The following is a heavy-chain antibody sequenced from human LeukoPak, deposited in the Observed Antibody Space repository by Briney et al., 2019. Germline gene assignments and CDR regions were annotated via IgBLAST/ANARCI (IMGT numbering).Heavy chain of an antibody. CDR1: GGSISSYY. D-gene: IGHD3-3*01. CDR2: IYYSGST. CDR3: ARGRSGITIFGVVGWNYYMDV. Sequence: PSETLSLTCTVSGGSISSYYWSWIRQPPGKGLEWIGYIYYSGSTYYNPSLKSRVTISVDTSENQFSLKLSSVTAADTAVYYCARGRSGITIFGVVGWNYYMDVWGKGTTVTVSS. V-gene: IGHV4-59*08. J-gene: IGHJ6*03.